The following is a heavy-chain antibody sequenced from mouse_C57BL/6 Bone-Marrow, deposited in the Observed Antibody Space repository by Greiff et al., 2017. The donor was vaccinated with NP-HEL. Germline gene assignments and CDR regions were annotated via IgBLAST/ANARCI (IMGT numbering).Heavy chain of an antibody. CDR1: GYTFTDYY. D-gene: IGHD2-5*01. J-gene: IGHJ2*01. CDR2: INPYNGGT. Sequence: EVQLVESGPVLVKPGASVKMSCKASGYTFTDYYMNWVKQSHGKSLEWIGVINPYNGGTSYNQKFKGKATLTVDKSSSTAYMELNSLTSEDSAVYYCARQAYYSNYVWGQGTTLTVSS. CDR3: ARQAYYSNYV. V-gene: IGHV1-19*01.